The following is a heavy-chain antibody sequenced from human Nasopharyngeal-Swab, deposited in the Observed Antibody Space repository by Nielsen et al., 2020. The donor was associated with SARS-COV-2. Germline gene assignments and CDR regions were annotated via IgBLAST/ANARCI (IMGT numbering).Heavy chain of an antibody. CDR3: ARLTGDLYYYMDV. CDR2: ISSSSSYI. J-gene: IGHJ6*03. D-gene: IGHD7-27*01. CDR1: GFTFNNYN. Sequence: GESLKISCAASGFTFNNYNFNWVRQAPGKGPEWVSSISSSSSYIYYADSVKGRFTISRDNAKNSLYLQMNSLRAEDTAVYYCARLTGDLYYYMDVWGKGTTVTVSS. V-gene: IGHV3-21*01.